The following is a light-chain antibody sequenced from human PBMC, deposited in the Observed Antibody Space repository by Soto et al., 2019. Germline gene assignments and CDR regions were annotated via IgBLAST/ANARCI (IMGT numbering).Light chain of an antibody. J-gene: IGLJ1*01. V-gene: IGLV2-14*01. CDR1: SSDVGAYNF. CDR3: SSYTSSTTLYV. CDR2: EVS. Sequence: QSALTRPASVSGSPGQSITISCTGTSSDVGAYNFVCWYQLHPGKAPKLMIYEVSNRPSGVSNRFSGSKSGNTASLTISGLQTEDEADYYCSSYTSSTTLYVFGTGTKVTVL.